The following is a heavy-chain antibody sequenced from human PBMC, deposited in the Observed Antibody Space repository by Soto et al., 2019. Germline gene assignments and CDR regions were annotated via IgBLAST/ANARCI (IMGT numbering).Heavy chain of an antibody. CDR3: ARATYYYERKFDY. Sequence: NPSQTLSLTCTVSGGSVSPHSYYWSWIRQPPGKGLEWIGYISNSGSTKYNPSLESRVTISIDTSKNHLSLKMSSVTAADTAVYYCARATYYYERKFDYWGQGTLVTVSS. D-gene: IGHD3-22*01. CDR2: ISNSGST. J-gene: IGHJ4*02. CDR1: GGSVSPHSYY. V-gene: IGHV4-61*03.